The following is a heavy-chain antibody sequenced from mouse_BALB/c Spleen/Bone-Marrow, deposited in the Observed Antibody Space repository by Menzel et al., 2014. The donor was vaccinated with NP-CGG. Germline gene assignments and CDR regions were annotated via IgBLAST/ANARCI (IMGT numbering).Heavy chain of an antibody. V-gene: IGHV1S34*01. CDR1: GYSFTGYY. CDR2: ISCYNGAT. CDR3: ARGGMITSQAWFAY. J-gene: IGHJ3*01. Sequence: VVKTGASVKISCKASGYSFTGYYMHWVKQGHGKSLEWIGYISCYNGATSYNQKFKGKATFTVDTSSSTAYMQFNSLTSEDSAVYYCARGGMITSQAWFAYWGQGTLVTVSA. D-gene: IGHD2-4*01.